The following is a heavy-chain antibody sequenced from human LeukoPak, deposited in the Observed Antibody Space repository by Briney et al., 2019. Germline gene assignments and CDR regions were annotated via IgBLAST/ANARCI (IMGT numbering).Heavy chain of an antibody. Sequence: SETLSLTCTVSGGSFNSDSFYWTWIRQPPGKGLEWIGYIYYGGNTNYNPSLKSRVTISVDTSKNQFSLKLNSVTAADTAVYYCATHSSASSFRFWGQGTLITVSS. CDR1: GGSFNSDSFY. D-gene: IGHD3-10*01. CDR3: ATHSSASSFRF. J-gene: IGHJ4*02. V-gene: IGHV4-61*01. CDR2: IYYGGNT.